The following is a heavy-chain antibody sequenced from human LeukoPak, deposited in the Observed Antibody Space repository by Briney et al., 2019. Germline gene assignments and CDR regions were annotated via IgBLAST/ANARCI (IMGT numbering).Heavy chain of an antibody. J-gene: IGHJ4*02. CDR3: GKVGGNTNS. Sequence: SETLSLTCTVSGDSVASGGYYWNWIRQSPGKGLEWIGAIHNSRGTSYNPSLESRLTISVDPSENKFFLKMTSVTDADTATYYCGKVGGNTNSWGQGTLVTVSS. CDR2: IHNSRGT. V-gene: IGHV4-31*03. CDR1: GDSVASGGYY. D-gene: IGHD4-23*01.